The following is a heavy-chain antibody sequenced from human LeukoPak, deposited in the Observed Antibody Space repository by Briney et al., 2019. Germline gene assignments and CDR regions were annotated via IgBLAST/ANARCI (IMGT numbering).Heavy chain of an antibody. CDR1: GFTLSSYA. J-gene: IGHJ3*02. CDR2: ISGSGGST. D-gene: IGHD3-22*01. CDR3: ANPFLRGYYYSTGALDI. Sequence: GGSLRLSCAASGFTLSSYAMSWVRQAPGKGLEWVAAISGSGGSTYYADSVKGRFTISRDNSKNTLYLQMNSLRAEDTAVYYCANPFLRGYYYSTGALDIWGQGTMVTVSS. V-gene: IGHV3-23*01.